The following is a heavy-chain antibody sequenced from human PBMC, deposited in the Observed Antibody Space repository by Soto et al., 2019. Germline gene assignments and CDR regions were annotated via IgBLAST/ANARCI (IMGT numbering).Heavy chain of an antibody. CDR3: TRDRARFGMDV. CDR2: TYYRCKWFN. V-gene: IGHV6-1*01. J-gene: IGHJ6*01. Sequence: PSQTPAPICAISGDHVSSKNNALTWISQTPSRGLEWLERTYYRCKWFNDYAVSVKGQITINTDTSKNQFSLQLISVTPEDTAVDYCTRDRARFGMDVWGQGTTVTVSS. CDR1: GDHVSSKNNA. D-gene: IGHD3-10*01.